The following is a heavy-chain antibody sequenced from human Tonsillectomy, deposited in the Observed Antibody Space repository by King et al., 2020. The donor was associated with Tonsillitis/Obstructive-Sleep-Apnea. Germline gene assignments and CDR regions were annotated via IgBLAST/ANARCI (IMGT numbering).Heavy chain of an antibody. CDR3: AKDLIIAVSGTPGDAFDI. CDR1: GFTFDDYA. Sequence: VQLVESGGGLVQPGRSLRLSCAASGFTFDDYAMYWVRQAPGKGLEWVSGISWNSGSIRYADSVKGRFTISRDNAKNSLYLQMNSLRTEDTALYYCAKDLIIAVSGTPGDAFDIWGQGTMVTVSS. J-gene: IGHJ3*02. CDR2: ISWNSGSI. D-gene: IGHD6-13*01. V-gene: IGHV3-9*01.